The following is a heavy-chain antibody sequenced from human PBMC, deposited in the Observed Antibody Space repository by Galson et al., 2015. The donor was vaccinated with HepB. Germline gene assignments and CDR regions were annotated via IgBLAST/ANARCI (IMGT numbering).Heavy chain of an antibody. CDR1: GFTFSSYA. CDR2: ISGSGGST. J-gene: IGHJ4*02. D-gene: IGHD2-2*01. Sequence: SLRLSCAASGFTFSSYAMSWVRQAPGKGLEWVSAISGSGGSTYYADSVKGRFTISRDNSKNTLYLQMNSLRAEDTAVYYCAKDSEVPAAIEYYFDYWGQETLVTVSS. V-gene: IGHV3-23*01. CDR3: AKDSEVPAAIEYYFDY.